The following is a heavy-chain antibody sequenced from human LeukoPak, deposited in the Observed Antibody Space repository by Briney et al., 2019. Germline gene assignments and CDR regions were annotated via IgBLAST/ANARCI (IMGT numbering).Heavy chain of an antibody. CDR1: GFTFSSYA. D-gene: IGHD3-22*01. J-gene: IGHJ4*02. CDR2: ISGSGGST. V-gene: IGHV3-23*01. CDR3: AKGVSSDSSGYPMGY. Sequence: GGSLRLSCAASGFTFSSYAMSWVRQAPGKGLEWVSAISGSGGSTYYADSVKGRFTISSDNSKNTLYLQMNSLRAEDTAVYYCAKGVSSDSSGYPMGYWGQGTLVTVSS.